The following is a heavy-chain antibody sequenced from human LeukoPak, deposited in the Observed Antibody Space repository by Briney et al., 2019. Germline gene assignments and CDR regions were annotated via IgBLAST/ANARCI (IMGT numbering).Heavy chain of an antibody. CDR2: ISWNSGSI. J-gene: IGHJ4*02. CDR3: ARVGLNRYYFDY. V-gene: IGHV3-9*01. D-gene: IGHD1-26*01. CDR1: GFTFDDYA. Sequence: PGRSLRLSCAASGFTFDDYAMHWVRQAPGKGLEWVSGISWNSGSIGYADSVKGRFTISRDNSKNTLYLQMNSLRAEDTAVYYCARVGLNRYYFDYWGQGTLVTVSS.